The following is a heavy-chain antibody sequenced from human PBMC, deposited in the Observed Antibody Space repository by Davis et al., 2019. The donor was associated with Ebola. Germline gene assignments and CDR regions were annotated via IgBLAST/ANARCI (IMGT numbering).Heavy chain of an antibody. CDR2: ISVDNGDT. CDR3: VKDGEHCTDTICYAHYYNGLDV. J-gene: IGHJ6*02. D-gene: IGHD2-8*02. CDR1: GYPFNKHG. Sequence: ASVKVSCKASGYPFNKHGINWVRQAPGQGLEWMGWISVDNGDTNSAQKFQGRVTMTTDTSTNTAYMELRSLTSDDTAVYYCVKDGEHCTDTICYAHYYNGLDVWGQGTTVTVSS. V-gene: IGHV1-18*01.